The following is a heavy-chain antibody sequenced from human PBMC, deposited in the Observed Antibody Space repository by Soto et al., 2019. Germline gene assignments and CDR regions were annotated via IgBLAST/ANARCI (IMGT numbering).Heavy chain of an antibody. CDR3: ATFDCSGGSCYLSYSGMDV. CDR2: ISYDGSNK. Sequence: QVQLVESGGGVVQPGRSLRLSCAASGFTFSSYGMHWVRQAPGKGLEWVAVISYDGSNKYYADSVKGRFTISIDNSKNTLYLQMNSLTADDTAVYYCATFDCSGGSCYLSYSGMDVWGQGTTVTVSS. CDR1: GFTFSSYG. D-gene: IGHD2-15*01. J-gene: IGHJ6*02. V-gene: IGHV3-30*03.